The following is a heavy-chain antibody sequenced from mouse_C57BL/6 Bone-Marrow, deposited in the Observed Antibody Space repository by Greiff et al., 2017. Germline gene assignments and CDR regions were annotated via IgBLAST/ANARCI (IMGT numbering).Heavy chain of an antibody. CDR1: GFTFSDYG. V-gene: IGHV5-15*01. CDR2: ISNLAYSI. J-gene: IGHJ2*01. Sequence: EVHLVESGGGLVQPGGSLKLSCAASGFTFSDYGMAWVRQAPRKGPEWVAFISNLAYSIYYADTVTGRFTISSENAKNTLYLEMSSLRSEDTAMYYCARLRRGNLDYWGQGTTLTVSS. CDR3: ARLRRGNLDY.